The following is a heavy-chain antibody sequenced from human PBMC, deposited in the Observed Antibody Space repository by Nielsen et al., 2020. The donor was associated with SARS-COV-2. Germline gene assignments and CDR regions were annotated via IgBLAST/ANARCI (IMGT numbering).Heavy chain of an antibody. Sequence: GESLKISCAASGFIFSDFAMSWVRQTPGKGLEWVSGLSGDGRSTYIAASVKGRFIISRDNSKNTLYLQINGLRDEDTALYYCAKSRGSSSSPAEYWGQGTLVTVSS. V-gene: IGHV3-23*01. CDR2: LSGDGRST. D-gene: IGHD6-6*01. J-gene: IGHJ4*02. CDR3: AKSRGSSSSPAEY. CDR1: GFIFSDFA.